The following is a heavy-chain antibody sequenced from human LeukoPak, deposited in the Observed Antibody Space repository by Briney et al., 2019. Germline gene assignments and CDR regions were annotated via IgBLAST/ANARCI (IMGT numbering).Heavy chain of an antibody. CDR3: AKYGTTSVPPRNFDC. V-gene: IGHV3-53*01. CDR2: IYSGGST. D-gene: IGHD2-2*01. J-gene: IGHJ4*02. Sequence: GGSLRLSCAASGFTVSSNYMSWVRQAPGKGLEWVSVIYSGGSTYYADSVKGRFTISRDNSKNTLYLQMNSLRAEDTAVYYCAKYGTTSVPPRNFDCWGQGTLVTVSS. CDR1: GFTVSSNY.